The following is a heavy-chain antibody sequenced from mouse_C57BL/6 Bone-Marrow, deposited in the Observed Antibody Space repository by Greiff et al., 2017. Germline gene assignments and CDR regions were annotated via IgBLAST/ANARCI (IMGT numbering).Heavy chain of an antibody. Sequence: VQLQQSGPELVKPGASVKISCKASGYTFTDYYMNWVKQSHGKSLEWIGDINPNNGGTSYNQKFKGKATLTVDKSSSTAYMELRSLTSEDSAVYYCARETDIGEAMDYWGQGTSVTASS. V-gene: IGHV1-26*01. CDR1: GYTFTDYY. CDR3: ARETDIGEAMDY. CDR2: INPNNGGT. D-gene: IGHD3-1*01. J-gene: IGHJ4*01.